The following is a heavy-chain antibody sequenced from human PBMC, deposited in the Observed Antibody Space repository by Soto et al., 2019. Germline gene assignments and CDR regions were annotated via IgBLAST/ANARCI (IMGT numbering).Heavy chain of an antibody. Sequence: QLHLQESGPRLVKPSETLSLIYTVSGGSIRGSDDYWAWIRQSPGKGLEYIGSVFYTGSAYYNPSLKSRVTIVADTSTNRFFLNLKSVSATDTAVYYCAKTPSGWYDSWGQGTLVTVSS. V-gene: IGHV4-39*01. J-gene: IGHJ5*01. CDR2: VFYTGSA. CDR3: AKTPSGWYDS. CDR1: GGSIRGSDDY. D-gene: IGHD1-26*01.